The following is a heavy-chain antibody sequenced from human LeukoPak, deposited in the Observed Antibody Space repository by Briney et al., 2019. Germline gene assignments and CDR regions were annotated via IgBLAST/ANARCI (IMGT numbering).Heavy chain of an antibody. Sequence: GRALRLSCAASGFTFSTYGMHWVRQAPGKGLEGVAVIANDGRDKKFRDSVKDRFTISRDNSDNTLYLQMNSLRPEDTAVYYCAKDLRPGAAGYYFDNWGQGTQVTVSS. D-gene: IGHD2-15*01. V-gene: IGHV3-30*18. CDR1: GFTFSTYG. J-gene: IGHJ4*02. CDR3: AKDLRPGAAGYYFDN. CDR2: IANDGRDK.